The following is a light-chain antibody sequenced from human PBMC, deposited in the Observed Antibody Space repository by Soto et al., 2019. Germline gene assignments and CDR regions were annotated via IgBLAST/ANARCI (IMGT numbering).Light chain of an antibody. V-gene: IGKV1D-8*03. Sequence: VIWLTQSPSLLSASTGDRVTITCRVSQGINTYLAWYQQKPGRAPDLLVSSASTLQHGVPSRFNGSGSGTEFTLTITCLQSEDFATYYCQQYSKFPPTFGQGTKVEMK. J-gene: IGKJ1*01. CDR1: QGINTY. CDR3: QQYSKFPPT. CDR2: SAS.